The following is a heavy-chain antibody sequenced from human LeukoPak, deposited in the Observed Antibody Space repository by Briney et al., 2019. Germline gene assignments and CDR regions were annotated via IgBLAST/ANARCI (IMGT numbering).Heavy chain of an antibody. Sequence: ASVKVSCKASGFTFTSSAVQWVRHARGQRLERIGWIVVRSGNTNHAQKFQERVTITRDMSTSTAYMELSSLRSEDTAVYYCAAEHYDFWSGYPLGMDVWGQGTTVTVSS. J-gene: IGHJ6*02. CDR2: IVVRSGNT. V-gene: IGHV1-58*01. D-gene: IGHD3-3*01. CDR1: GFTFTSSA. CDR3: AAEHYDFWSGYPLGMDV.